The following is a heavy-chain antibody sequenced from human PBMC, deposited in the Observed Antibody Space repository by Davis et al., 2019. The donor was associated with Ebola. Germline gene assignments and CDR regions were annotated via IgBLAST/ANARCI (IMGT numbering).Heavy chain of an antibody. Sequence: PGGSLRLPCAASGFSFSIYGMHWVRQAPGKGLEWVAGISYHGNYISYVDSVKGRFTISSDNFDNTLYLQMNNLRGDDTAVYYCAQEYCSNSGSYCTVFDHWGQGTLVTVSS. CDR1: GFSFSIYG. J-gene: IGHJ4*02. CDR2: ISYHGNYI. CDR3: AQEYCSNSGSYCTVFDH. V-gene: IGHV3-30*18. D-gene: IGHD3-10*01.